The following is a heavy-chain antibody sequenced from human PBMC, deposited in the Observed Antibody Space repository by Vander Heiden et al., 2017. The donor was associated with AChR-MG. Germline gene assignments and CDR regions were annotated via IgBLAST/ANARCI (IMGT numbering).Heavy chain of an antibody. CDR3: ARSGYCSSTSCYAGWFDP. CDR2: IYYSGST. V-gene: IGHV4-31*03. Sequence: QVQLQESGPGLVKPSQTLSLTCTVPGGSISSGAHYWSWIRQHPGKGLEWIGYIYYSGSTYYNPSLKSRVTISVDTSKNQFSLKLSSVTAADTAVYYCARSGYCSSTSCYAGWFDPWGQGTLVTVSS. D-gene: IGHD2-2*01. CDR1: GGSISSGAHY. J-gene: IGHJ5*02.